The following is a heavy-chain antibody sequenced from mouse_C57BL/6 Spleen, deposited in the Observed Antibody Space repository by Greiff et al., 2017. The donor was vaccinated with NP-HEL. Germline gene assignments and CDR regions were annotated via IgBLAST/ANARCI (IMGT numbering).Heavy chain of an antibody. D-gene: IGHD1-1*01. J-gene: IGHJ1*03. Sequence: QVQLQQPGAELVRPGSSVKLSCKASGYTFTSYWMDWVKQRPGQGLEWIGNIYPSDSETHYNHKFQDKATLTVDKSSSTAYMQLSSLTSEDAAVYYCASSTVVARGYFDVWGTGTTVTVSS. CDR2: IYPSDSET. CDR3: ASSTVVARGYFDV. CDR1: GYTFTSYW. V-gene: IGHV1-61*01.